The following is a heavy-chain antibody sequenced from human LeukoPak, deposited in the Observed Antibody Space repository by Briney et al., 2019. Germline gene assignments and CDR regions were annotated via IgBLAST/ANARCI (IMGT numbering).Heavy chain of an antibody. CDR3: AREGYNWSSNFGY. CDR2: IYTSGST. Sequence: SETLSLTCTVSGGSISSGSYYWSWIRQPAGKGLEWIGRIYTSGSTNYNPSLKSRVTISVDTSKNQFSLKLSSVTAADTAVYYCAREGYNWSSNFGYWGQGTLVTVSS. V-gene: IGHV4-61*02. CDR1: GGSISSGSYY. J-gene: IGHJ4*02. D-gene: IGHD1-20*01.